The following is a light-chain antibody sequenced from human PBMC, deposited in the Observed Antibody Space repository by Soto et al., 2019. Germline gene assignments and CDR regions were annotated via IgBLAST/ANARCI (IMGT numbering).Light chain of an antibody. V-gene: IGKV3-20*01. CDR1: QSVSSTY. Sequence: TQSPSALSLSPWERATLSCRASQSVSSTYLVWYQQKPGQAPRLLIYGATSRASGIPDRFSGSGSGTDFTLTISRLEPEDFAVDYCQQFGDSLTFGPGTKVDIK. CDR3: QQFGDSLT. J-gene: IGKJ3*01. CDR2: GAT.